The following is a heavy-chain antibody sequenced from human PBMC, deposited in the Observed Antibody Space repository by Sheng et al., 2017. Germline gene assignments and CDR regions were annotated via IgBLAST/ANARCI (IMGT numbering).Heavy chain of an antibody. D-gene: IGHD3-16*01. J-gene: IGHJ4*02. V-gene: IGHV4-39*07. Sequence: QLQLQESGPGLVKPSETLSLTCTVSGGSISSSSYYWGWIRQPPGKGLEWIGSIYYSGSTYYNPSLKSRVTISVDTSKNQFSLKLSSVTAADTAVYYCARVSMITFGEPRGWGQGTLVTVSS. CDR2: IYYSGST. CDR3: ARVSMITFGEPRG. CDR1: GGSISSSSYY.